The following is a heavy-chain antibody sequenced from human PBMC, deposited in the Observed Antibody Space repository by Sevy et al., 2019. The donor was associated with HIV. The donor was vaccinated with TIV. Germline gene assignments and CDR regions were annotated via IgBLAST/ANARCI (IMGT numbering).Heavy chain of an antibody. CDR1: GYTFTGYY. CDR2: INPNSGGT. Sequence: ASVKVSCKASGYTFTGYYMHWVRQAPGQGLEWMGRINPNSGGTNYAQKFRGRVTMTRDTSISTAYMEMSRLRSDDQAVYYCAGDLSYDSSGYYGYWGQGTLVTVSS. CDR3: AGDLSYDSSGYYGY. V-gene: IGHV1-2*06. D-gene: IGHD3-22*01. J-gene: IGHJ4*02.